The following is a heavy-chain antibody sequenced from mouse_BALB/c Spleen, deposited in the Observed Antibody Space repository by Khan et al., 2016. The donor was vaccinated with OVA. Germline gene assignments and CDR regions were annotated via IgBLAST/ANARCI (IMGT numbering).Heavy chain of an antibody. CDR3: ARGNYYGYYFDY. Sequence: EVQLQESGPGLVKPSQSLSLTCTVTGYSITSGYAWNWIRQFPGNKLEWMGYISYSGGTSYNPSLKSRISITRDTSKNQFFLQLNSVTTEDTATYNSARGNYYGYYFDYWGQGTTLTVSS. V-gene: IGHV3-2*02. CDR1: GYSITSGYA. J-gene: IGHJ2*01. CDR2: ISYSGGT. D-gene: IGHD1-1*01.